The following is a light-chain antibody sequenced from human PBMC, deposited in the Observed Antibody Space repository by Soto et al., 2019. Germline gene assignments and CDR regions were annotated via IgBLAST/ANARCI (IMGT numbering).Light chain of an antibody. CDR3: QQRSNWPIT. Sequence: IVLTQSAATLSLSPGERATLSCRASQSVSSYLAWFQQKPGQAPRLLIYDASNRAPGIPARFSGSGSGTGFTLTIRSLEPADFAVYYCQQRSNWPITFGQGTRLEIK. J-gene: IGKJ5*01. V-gene: IGKV3-11*01. CDR2: DAS. CDR1: QSVSSY.